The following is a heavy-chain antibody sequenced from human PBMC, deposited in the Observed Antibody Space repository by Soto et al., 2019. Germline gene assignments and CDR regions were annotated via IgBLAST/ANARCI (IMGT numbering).Heavy chain of an antibody. V-gene: IGHV3-30-3*01. CDR1: GFTFSSYA. Sequence: QVQLVESGGGVVQPGRSLRLSCAASGFTFSSYAMHWVRQAPGKGLEWVAVISYDGSNKYYADSVKGRFTISRDNSKNSLYLQMKSLRAEDTAVYYCARDPFLAFVAAYSFDYWGQGTLVTVSS. CDR2: ISYDGSNK. J-gene: IGHJ4*02. CDR3: ARDPFLAFVAAYSFDY. D-gene: IGHD6-19*01.